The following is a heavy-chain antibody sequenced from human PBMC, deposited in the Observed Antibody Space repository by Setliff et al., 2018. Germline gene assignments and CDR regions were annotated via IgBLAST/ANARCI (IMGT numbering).Heavy chain of an antibody. Sequence: SLTLSCAASGFTFSTYEMNGVRQAPGKGREWVSYISSSGSTIYYVDSVKCGFTISRDNAKNSLYLQMICLRAEDTAVYYCARYSSGWFFDYWGQGTPVTVSS. CDR3: ARYSSGWFFDY. J-gene: IGHJ4*02. V-gene: IGHV3-48*03. CDR2: ISSSGSTI. CDR1: GFTFSTYE. D-gene: IGHD6-19*01.